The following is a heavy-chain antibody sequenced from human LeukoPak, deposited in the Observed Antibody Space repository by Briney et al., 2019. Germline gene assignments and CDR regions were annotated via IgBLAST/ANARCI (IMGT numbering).Heavy chain of an antibody. CDR1: GFTFSTYN. V-gene: IGHV3-21*01. CDR2: ISPSSSYI. Sequence: PGGSLRLSCAASGFTFSTYNMNWVRQAPGKGLEWVSSISPSSSYIYYADSVKGRFTISRDNAKNSLYLQMNSLRAEDTAVCYCARGIFSSWAFDIWGQGTMVTVSS. CDR3: ARGIFSSWAFDI. J-gene: IGHJ3*02.